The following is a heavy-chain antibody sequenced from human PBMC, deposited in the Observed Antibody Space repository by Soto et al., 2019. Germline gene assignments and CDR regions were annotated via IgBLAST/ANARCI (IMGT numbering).Heavy chain of an antibody. D-gene: IGHD2-21*01. V-gene: IGHV1-2*02. CDR2: INPNSGGT. Sequence: ASVKVSCKACGYTFTGYYMHWVRQAPGQGLEWMGWINPNSGGTNYAQKFQGRVTMTRDTSISTAYMELSRLRSDDTAVYYCARGTTLIPYYFDYWGQGTLVTVSS. J-gene: IGHJ4*02. CDR1: GYTFTGYY. CDR3: ARGTTLIPYYFDY.